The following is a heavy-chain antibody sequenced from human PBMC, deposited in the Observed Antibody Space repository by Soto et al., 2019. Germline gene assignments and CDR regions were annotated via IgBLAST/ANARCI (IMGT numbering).Heavy chain of an antibody. CDR1: GFIFSDYE. Sequence: GGSLRLSCAASGFIFSDYEMNWVRQAPGKGLEWVSFIGKSGYPIYYTDSVKGRFTMSRDNAKYSLTSVTAADTAVYYCATGRSDSGWYEEHFWGRGTLVTVSS. J-gene: IGHJ4*02. D-gene: IGHD6-19*01. V-gene: IGHV3-48*03. CDR3: ATGRSDSGWYEEHF. CDR2: IGKSGYPI.